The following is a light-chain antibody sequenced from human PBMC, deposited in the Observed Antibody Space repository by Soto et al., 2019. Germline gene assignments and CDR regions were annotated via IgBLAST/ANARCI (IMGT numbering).Light chain of an antibody. Sequence: AIQMTQSPSSLSVSVGDRVTITCRASQGIRNDLGWYQQKPGKAPKLLIYAASSLQSGVPSRFSGSGSGTDFTLTIISLQPEDFATYYCLQDYNYPWTFGKGTKVDIK. J-gene: IGKJ1*01. CDR3: LQDYNYPWT. CDR1: QGIRND. V-gene: IGKV1-6*01. CDR2: AAS.